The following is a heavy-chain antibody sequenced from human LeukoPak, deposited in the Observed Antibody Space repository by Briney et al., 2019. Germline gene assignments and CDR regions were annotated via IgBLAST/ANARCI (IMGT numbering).Heavy chain of an antibody. J-gene: IGHJ4*02. CDR1: GFTFSSYS. V-gene: IGHV3-21*01. D-gene: IGHD3-10*01. CDR2: ISSSSSYI. Sequence: KPGGSLRLSCAASGFTFSSYSMNWVRQAPGKGLEWVSSISSSSSYIYYADSVKGRFTISRDNAKNSLYLQINSLRAEDTAVYYCARDLRGVVTGASGYWGQGTLLTVSS. CDR3: ARDLRGVVTGASGY.